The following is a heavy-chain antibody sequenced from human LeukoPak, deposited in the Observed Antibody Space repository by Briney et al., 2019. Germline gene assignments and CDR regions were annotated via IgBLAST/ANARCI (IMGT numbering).Heavy chain of an antibody. CDR1: GYTFTGYY. J-gene: IGHJ4*02. D-gene: IGHD1-14*01. CDR3: ARATAENDH. V-gene: IGHV1-2*02. CDR2: INPKTGGT. Sequence: ASVKVSCKASGYTFTGYYMHWVRQAPGQGLEWMGWINPKTGGTSYAQKFQGRVTMTRDTSISTVSMELSRLTSDDTAVYYCARATAENDHWGQGTLVTVSS.